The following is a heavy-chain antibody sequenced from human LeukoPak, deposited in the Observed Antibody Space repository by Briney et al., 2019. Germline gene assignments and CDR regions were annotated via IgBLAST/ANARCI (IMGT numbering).Heavy chain of an antibody. Sequence: GGSLRLSCAVSGFTLSRYAMHWVRQAPGKGPEWVAVISYDGSIKYYADSVKGRFTISRDNSKNPVYLRMTSLRGGDTAVYYCARIGDQDDWEVPFDYWGQGTLVAVSS. CDR3: ARIGDQDDWEVPFDY. CDR1: GFTLSRYA. V-gene: IGHV3-30*04. CDR2: ISYDGSIK. D-gene: IGHD3-9*01. J-gene: IGHJ4*02.